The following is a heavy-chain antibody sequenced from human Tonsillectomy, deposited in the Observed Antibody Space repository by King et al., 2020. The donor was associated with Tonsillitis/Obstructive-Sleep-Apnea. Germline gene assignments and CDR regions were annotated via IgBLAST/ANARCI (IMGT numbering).Heavy chain of an antibody. J-gene: IGHJ5*02. Sequence: VQLQQWGAGLLKPSETLSLTCAVYGGSFSGYYWSWIRQPPGKGLEWIGEINHSGSTNYNPSLKSRVTISEDTSKNQFSLKLSSVTAADTAVYYCARAGFWSGYYQYNWFDPWGQGTLVTVSS. CDR1: GGSFSGYY. D-gene: IGHD3-3*01. V-gene: IGHV4-34*01. CDR3: ARAGFWSGYYQYNWFDP. CDR2: INHSGST.